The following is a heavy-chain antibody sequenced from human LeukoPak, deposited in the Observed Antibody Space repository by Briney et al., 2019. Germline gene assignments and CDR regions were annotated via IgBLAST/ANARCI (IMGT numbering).Heavy chain of an antibody. V-gene: IGHV5-51*01. CDR1: GYSFTNYW. CDR3: ARRSGITGTTDF. CDR2: IYPGDSNT. D-gene: IGHD1-7*01. Sequence: GESLKISCKGSGYSFTNYWIGWVRQMPGKGLEWMGIIYPGDSNTTYSPSFQGQVTISADKSISTAYLQWSSLKASDTAIYYCARRSGITGTTDFRGQGTLVTVSS. J-gene: IGHJ4*02.